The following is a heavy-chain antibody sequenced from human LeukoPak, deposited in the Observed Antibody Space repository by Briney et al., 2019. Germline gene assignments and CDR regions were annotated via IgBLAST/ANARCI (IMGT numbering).Heavy chain of an antibody. CDR2: VWDAGINT. CDR1: GFTFSSYW. V-gene: IGHV3-33*08. Sequence: PGGSLRLSCAASGFTFSSYWTHWVRQAPGKGLEWVAAVWDAGINTHYADSVKGRVTIPRDNSKNTVYLQMNSLRVEDTAVYYCTRAPIGAADPFDFWGQGTLVTVSS. D-gene: IGHD6-13*01. CDR3: TRAPIGAADPFDF. J-gene: IGHJ4*02.